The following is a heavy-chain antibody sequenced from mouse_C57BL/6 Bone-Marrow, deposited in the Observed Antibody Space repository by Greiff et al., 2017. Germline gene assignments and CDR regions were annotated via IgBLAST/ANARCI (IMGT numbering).Heavy chain of an antibody. CDR3: ASYPAWFAY. Sequence: QVHVKQSGAELARPGASVKLSCKASGYTFTSYGISWVKQRTGQGLEWIGEIYPRSGNTYYNEKFKGKATLTADKSSSTAYMELRSLTSDDSAVYFCASYPAWFAYWGQGTLVTVSA. V-gene: IGHV1-81*01. CDR2: IYPRSGNT. CDR1: GYTFTSYG. J-gene: IGHJ3*01. D-gene: IGHD6-5*01.